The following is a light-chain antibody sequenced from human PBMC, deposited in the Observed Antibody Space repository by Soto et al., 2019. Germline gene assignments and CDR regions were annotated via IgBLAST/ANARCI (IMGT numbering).Light chain of an antibody. Sequence: AIPMTQSPSSLSATVGDRVTITCRASQGIRNDLGWYQQRPGKAPRLLISAASSLHSGVPSRFSGSGSGTDFTLTISSLQPEDFATYYCLQDYNYPFTFGPGTKVDIK. V-gene: IGKV1-6*01. CDR1: QGIRND. CDR2: AAS. CDR3: LQDYNYPFT. J-gene: IGKJ3*01.